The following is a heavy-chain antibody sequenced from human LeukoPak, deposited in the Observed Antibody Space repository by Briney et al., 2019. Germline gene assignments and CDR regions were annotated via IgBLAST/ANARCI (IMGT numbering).Heavy chain of an antibody. V-gene: IGHV4-30-4*01. CDR1: GGSISSGDYY. J-gene: IGHJ3*02. CDR3: ARVFDSSGYYYGLAFDI. D-gene: IGHD3-22*01. Sequence: PSETLSLTCTVSGGSISSGDYYWSWIRQPPGKGLEWIGYIYYSGSTYYNPSLKSRVTISVDTSKNQFSLKLSSVTAADTAVYYCARVFDSSGYYYGLAFDIWSQGTMVTVSS. CDR2: IYYSGST.